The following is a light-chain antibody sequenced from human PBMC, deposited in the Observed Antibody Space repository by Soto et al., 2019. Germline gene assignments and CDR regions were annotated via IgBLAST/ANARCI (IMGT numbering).Light chain of an antibody. CDR3: CSYAGSPRYV. CDR1: SSDVGGYNY. CDR2: DVS. V-gene: IGLV2-11*01. J-gene: IGLJ1*01. Sequence: QSALTQPRSVSGSPGQSVTICCTGTSSDVGGYNYVSWYQQHPGKAPKVMIYDVSERPSGVPDRFSGSKSGNTASLTISGLQAEDEADYYCCSYAGSPRYVFGNGTKLTVL.